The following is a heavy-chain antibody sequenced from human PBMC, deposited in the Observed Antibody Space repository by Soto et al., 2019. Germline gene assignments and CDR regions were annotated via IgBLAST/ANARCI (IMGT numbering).Heavy chain of an antibody. Sequence: EVQLVESGGDLVQPGGSLRLSCTASGFSFSDHYMNWVRQAPGKGLEWVGRARNKANRYTTDYAASVKGRFTISRDDSKTSRYLQRNSLKTDDPAVYYGARGPVAMVRGGTLFFDYWGREPWSPSPQ. CDR1: GFSFSDHY. CDR2: ARNKANRYTT. J-gene: IGHJ4*02. V-gene: IGHV3-72*01. D-gene: IGHD3-10*01. CDR3: ARGPVAMVRGGTLFFDY.